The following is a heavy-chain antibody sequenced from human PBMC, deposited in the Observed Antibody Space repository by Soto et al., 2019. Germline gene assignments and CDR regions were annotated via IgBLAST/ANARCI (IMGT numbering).Heavy chain of an antibody. D-gene: IGHD3-3*01. J-gene: IGHJ4*02. CDR2: ISANTLGT. CDR1: EITFSAYA. V-gene: IGHV3-23*01. CDR3: ARGRRYDFWIGYLDY. Sequence: GGSLRLSCAASEITFSAYAMGWVRQTPWKGLEWVSGISANTLGTYYADSVKGRFTVSRDNSNNILYLQMNFLRAEDTAVYYCARGRRYDFWIGYLDYWGQGTLVTVYS.